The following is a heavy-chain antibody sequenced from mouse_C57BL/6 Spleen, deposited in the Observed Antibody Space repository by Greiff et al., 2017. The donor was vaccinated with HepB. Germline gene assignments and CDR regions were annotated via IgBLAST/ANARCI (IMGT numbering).Heavy chain of an antibody. V-gene: IGHV1-82*01. D-gene: IGHD2-2*01. CDR3: ANSYGYDYYFDY. CDR1: GYAFSSSW. CDR2: IYPGDGDT. Sequence: QVQLQQSGPELVKPGASVKISCKASGYAFSSSWMNWVKQRPGKGLEWIGRIYPGDGDTNYNGKFKGKATLTADKSSSTAYMQLSSLTSEDSAVYFCANSYGYDYYFDYWGQGTTLTVSS. J-gene: IGHJ2*01.